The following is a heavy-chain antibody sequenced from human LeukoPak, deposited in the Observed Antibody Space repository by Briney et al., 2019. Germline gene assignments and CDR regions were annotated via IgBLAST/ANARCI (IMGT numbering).Heavy chain of an antibody. CDR2: ISGSGGST. CDR3: AKDSSRYYDFWSGYYPYFDY. Sequence: GSLRLSWAASGFTFSSYAMSWVRQAPGKGLEWVSAISGSGGSTYYADSVKGRFTISRDNSKNTLYLQMNSLRAEDTAVYYCAKDSSRYYDFWSGYYPYFDYWGQGTLVTVSS. D-gene: IGHD3-3*01. J-gene: IGHJ4*02. CDR1: GFTFSSYA. V-gene: IGHV3-23*01.